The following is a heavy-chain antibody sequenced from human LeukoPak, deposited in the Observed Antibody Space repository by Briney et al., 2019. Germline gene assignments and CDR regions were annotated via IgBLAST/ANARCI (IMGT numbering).Heavy chain of an antibody. CDR1: GFTFSSYG. D-gene: IGHD2-2*01. V-gene: IGHV3-30*18. CDR3: AKPLAPWWYIVVVPAALDY. J-gene: IGHJ4*02. Sequence: GRSLRLSCAASGFTFSSYGMHWVRQAPGKGLEWVAVISYDGSNKYYADSVKGRFTISRDNSKNTLYLQMNSLRAEDTAVYYCAKPLAPWWYIVVVPAALDYWGQGTLVTVSS. CDR2: ISYDGSNK.